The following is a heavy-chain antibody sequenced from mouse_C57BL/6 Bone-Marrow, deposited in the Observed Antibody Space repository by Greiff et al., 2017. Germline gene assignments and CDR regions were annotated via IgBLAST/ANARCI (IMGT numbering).Heavy chain of an antibody. D-gene: IGHD1-1*01. CDR1: GFNIKDYY. J-gene: IGHJ4*01. CDR3: ATYYGSYYYAMDY. Sequence: VQLQQSGAELVKPGASVKLSCTASGFNIKDYYMHWVKQRTEQGLEWIGRIDPEAGETKYAPNFQGKATITADTSSNTAYRQLSSLTSDDTAVDYSATYYGSYYYAMDYWGQGTSVTVSS. V-gene: IGHV14-2*01. CDR2: IDPEAGET.